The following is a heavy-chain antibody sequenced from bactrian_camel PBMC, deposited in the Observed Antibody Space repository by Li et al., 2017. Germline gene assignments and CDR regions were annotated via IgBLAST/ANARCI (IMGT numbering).Heavy chain of an antibody. Sequence: DVQLVESGGDLVQPGGSLTLSCKASSISDYAVSWVRQAPGKGFTLISTIDKEGTPTYYRDSVMGRFTISRDNAKATVFLQLNNLTIEDTAMYYCAADLGACGFRFDDETEYSYWGQGTQVTVS. CDR2: IDKEGTPT. D-gene: IGHD8*01. J-gene: IGHJ4*01. CDR1: SISDYA. V-gene: IGHV3S40*01. CDR3: AADLGACGFRFDDETEYSY.